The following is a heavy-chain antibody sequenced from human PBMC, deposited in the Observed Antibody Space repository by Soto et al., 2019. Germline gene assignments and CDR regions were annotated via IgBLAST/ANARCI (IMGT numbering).Heavy chain of an antibody. D-gene: IGHD3-22*01. CDR2: ISYDGSNK. CDR3: AKDDAYRYYYDSSGYLNPDY. V-gene: IGHV3-30*18. J-gene: IGHJ4*02. CDR1: GFTFSSYG. Sequence: PGGSLRLSCAASGFTFSSYGRHWVRQAPGKGLEWVAVISYDGSNKYYADSVKGRFTISRDNSKNTLYLQMNSLRAEDTAVYYCAKDDAYRYYYDSSGYLNPDYWGQGTLVTVSS.